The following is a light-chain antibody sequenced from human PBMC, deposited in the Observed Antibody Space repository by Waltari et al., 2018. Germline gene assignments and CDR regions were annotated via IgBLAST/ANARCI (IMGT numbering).Light chain of an antibody. Sequence: DIQMTQSPSTLSASVGDRVTITCRASQTIGNWLAWYQQKPGKAPNLLISKASSLQSGVPSRFSGSVSVTEFTLTISSLQPDDFATYYCQQYNSYSFTFCPGTTVDIK. CDR3: QQYNSYSFT. J-gene: IGKJ3*01. CDR1: QTIGNW. CDR2: KAS. V-gene: IGKV1-5*03.